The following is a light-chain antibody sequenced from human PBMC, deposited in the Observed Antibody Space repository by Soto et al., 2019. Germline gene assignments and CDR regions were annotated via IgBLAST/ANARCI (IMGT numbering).Light chain of an antibody. Sequence: EIVLTQSPATLSLSPGERATLSCRASQSVSSYLAWYQQKPGQAPRLLIYAASNRATGIPARFSGSGSGTDFTLTISSLEPEDFAVYYCQQRSNWPPYTVGQGTKLEIK. CDR1: QSVSSY. CDR2: AAS. V-gene: IGKV3-11*01. J-gene: IGKJ2*01. CDR3: QQRSNWPPYT.